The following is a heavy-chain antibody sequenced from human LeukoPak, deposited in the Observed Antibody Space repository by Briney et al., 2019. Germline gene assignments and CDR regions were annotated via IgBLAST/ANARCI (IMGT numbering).Heavy chain of an antibody. CDR1: GGSISKDY. D-gene: IGHD2-2*01. CDR2: IYYSGST. CDR3: ASRHGPSSTRHDFDY. J-gene: IGHJ4*02. V-gene: IGHV4-59*01. Sequence: NPSETLSLTCTVSGGSISKDYWICIRQPPGKGLEWIGYIYYSGSTNYNPSLKSRVTISVDTSKNQFSLKLSSVTAADTAVYYCASRHGPSSTRHDFDYWGQGTLVTVSS.